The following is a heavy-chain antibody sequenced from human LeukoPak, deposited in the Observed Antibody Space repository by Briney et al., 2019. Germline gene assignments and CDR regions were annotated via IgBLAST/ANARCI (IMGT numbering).Heavy chain of an antibody. CDR1: GYTFTGYY. Sequence: ASVKVSCKASGYTFTGYYMHWVRQAPGQGLEWMGWINPNSGGTNYAQKFQGRVTMTRDTSISTAYMELSRLRSDDTAVYYCAREGCSGTSCLGIWFDPWGQGTLVTVSS. V-gene: IGHV1-2*02. CDR3: AREGCSGTSCLGIWFDP. D-gene: IGHD2-2*01. J-gene: IGHJ5*02. CDR2: INPNSGGT.